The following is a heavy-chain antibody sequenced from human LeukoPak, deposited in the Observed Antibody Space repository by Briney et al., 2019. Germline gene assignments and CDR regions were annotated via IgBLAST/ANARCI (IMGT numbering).Heavy chain of an antibody. V-gene: IGHV7-4-1*02. CDR2: INTNTGNP. CDR3: ARQYGSGTKSISHAFDI. D-gene: IGHD3-10*01. CDR1: GYTFTSYA. J-gene: IGHJ3*02. Sequence: ASVKVSCKASGYTFTSYAMNWVRQAPGQGLEWMGWINTNTGNPTYAQGFTGRFVFSLDTSVSTAYLQISSLKAEDTAVYYCARQYGSGTKSISHAFDIWGQGTMVTVSS.